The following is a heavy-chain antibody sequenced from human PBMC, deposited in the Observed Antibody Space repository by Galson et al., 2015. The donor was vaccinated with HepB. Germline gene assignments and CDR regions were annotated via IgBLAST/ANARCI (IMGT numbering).Heavy chain of an antibody. D-gene: IGHD2-2*01. J-gene: IGHJ4*02. CDR3: AKDILLSMLLPANFDY. Sequence: SLRLSCAGSGFTFSSYAMSWVRQAPGKGLEWVSAISGSAGSTYYADSVKGRFTISRDNSKNTLYLQMNSLRAEDTAVYYCAKDILLSMLLPANFDYWGQGTLVTVSS. CDR1: GFTFSSYA. V-gene: IGHV3-23*01. CDR2: ISGSAGST.